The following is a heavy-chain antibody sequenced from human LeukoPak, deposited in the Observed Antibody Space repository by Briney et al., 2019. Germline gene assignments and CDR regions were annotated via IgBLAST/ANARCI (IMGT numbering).Heavy chain of an antibody. D-gene: IGHD6-13*01. J-gene: IGHJ4*02. V-gene: IGHV3-7*01. CDR1: GFTFSDSW. CDR3: ARERQGSSWYDGMEPFDY. Sequence: PEGSLILSCVASGFTFSDSWMSWVRQVPGKGLQWVANIDEDGREKNYVDSVKGRFTISRDNGKNSLYLEMDSLRAEDTAVYYCARERQGSSWYDGMEPFDYWGQGTLVTVSS. CDR2: IDEDGREK.